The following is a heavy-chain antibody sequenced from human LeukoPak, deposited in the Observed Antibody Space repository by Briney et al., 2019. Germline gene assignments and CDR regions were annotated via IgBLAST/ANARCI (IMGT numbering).Heavy chain of an antibody. CDR2: IRYDGSNK. CDR3: AKDPPGGYSGWYD. Sequence: PGGSLRLSCAASGFTFSSYGMHWVRQAPGKGLEWVAFIRYDGSNKYYADSVKGRFTISRDNSKNTLYLQMNSLTAEDTAVYYCAKDPPGGYSGWYDWGQGTQVTVSS. D-gene: IGHD6-19*01. V-gene: IGHV3-30*02. J-gene: IGHJ4*02. CDR1: GFTFSSYG.